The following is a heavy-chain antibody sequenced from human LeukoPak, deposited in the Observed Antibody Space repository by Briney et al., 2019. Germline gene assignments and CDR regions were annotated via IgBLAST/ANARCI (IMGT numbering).Heavy chain of an antibody. J-gene: IGHJ5*02. CDR1: GYTFTGYY. CDR3: ARDSTVTTFRGCVDP. V-gene: IGHV1-2*06. D-gene: IGHD4-17*01. CDR2: INPNSGGT. Sequence: GASVKVSCKASGYTFTGYYMHWVRQAPGQGLEWMGRINPNSGGTNYAQKFQGRVTMTRDTSISTAYMEMSSLRSEDTAVYYCARDSTVTTFRGCVDPWGQGTLVTVSS.